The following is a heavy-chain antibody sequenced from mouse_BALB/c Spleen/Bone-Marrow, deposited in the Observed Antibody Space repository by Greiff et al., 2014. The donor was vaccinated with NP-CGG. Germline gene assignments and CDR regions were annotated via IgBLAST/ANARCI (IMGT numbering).Heavy chain of an antibody. D-gene: IGHD1-3*01. CDR3: ACCDNYEDWFAY. V-gene: IGHV1S135*01. CDR1: GFAFSSYN. CDR2: IDPYNGDS. J-gene: IGHJ3*01. Sequence: VQLQQSGPELVKPGASVKVSCKASGFAFSSYNMYWVKQSHGKSLEWIGYIDPYNGDSNYNQKFKGKATLTVDESSSTAYMHLSSLTSEDSAVYYCACCDNYEDWFAYWGQGTLVTVSA.